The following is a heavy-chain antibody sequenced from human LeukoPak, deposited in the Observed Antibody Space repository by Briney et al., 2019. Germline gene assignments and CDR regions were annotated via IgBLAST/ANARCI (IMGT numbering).Heavy chain of an antibody. CDR1: GFNFIDYS. D-gene: IGHD5-12*01. CDR2: IGISSGNT. V-gene: IGHV3-48*01. J-gene: IGHJ4*01. CDR3: ARDHRYAFDN. Sequence: GSLRLSCAASGFNFIDYSMNWVRQAPGKGLEWIPYIGISSGNTKYADSVKGRFTISRDKARNSLYLQMNSLRVEDTAVYYCARDHRYAFDNWGHGTLVTVSS.